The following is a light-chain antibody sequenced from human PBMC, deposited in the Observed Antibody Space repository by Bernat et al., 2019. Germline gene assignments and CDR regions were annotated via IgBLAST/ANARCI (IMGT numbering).Light chain of an antibody. J-gene: IGKJ4*01. CDR1: QSVTTNY. V-gene: IGKV3-20*01. CDR3: QQYDRSPLT. Sequence: EVVLTQSPGTLSLSPGDRATLSCRTSQSVTTNYLAWYQQKPGQAPGLLIYAASRRAPGIPDRFSGSASGTDFTLTITRLEPEDFAVYYCQQYDRSPLTFGEGSRVEV. CDR2: AAS.